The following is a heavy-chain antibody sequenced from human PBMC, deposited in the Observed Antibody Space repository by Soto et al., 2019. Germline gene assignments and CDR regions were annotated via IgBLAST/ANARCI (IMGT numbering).Heavy chain of an antibody. CDR2: MYNTGST. D-gene: IGHD3-10*01. CDR3: ARARGSYYNFDY. V-gene: IGHV4-59*01. CDR1: GGSISGYY. Sequence: SETLSLTCTVSGGSISGYYWSWIRHPPGKGLEWIGYMYNTGSTVYNPSFKSRVTISVDTSKNQFSLKLNSVTAAYTALFYCARARGSYYNFDYWGQGTLVTVS. J-gene: IGHJ4*02.